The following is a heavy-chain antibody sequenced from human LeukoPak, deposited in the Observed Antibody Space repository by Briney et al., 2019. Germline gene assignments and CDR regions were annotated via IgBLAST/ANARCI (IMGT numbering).Heavy chain of an antibody. CDR3: AKKRRRGYYLNSAFDM. D-gene: IGHD3-3*01. J-gene: IGHJ3*02. CDR1: GDSFNSYY. Sequence: KPSETLSLTCSVNGDSFNSYYWSWIRQPPGKALEWIGEISHRGTTGYSPSLKSRVTISVETSKNQFSLSVNSVTAADTAIYYCAKKRRRGYYLNSAFDMWGQGTMVTVSS. V-gene: IGHV4-34*01. CDR2: ISHRGTT.